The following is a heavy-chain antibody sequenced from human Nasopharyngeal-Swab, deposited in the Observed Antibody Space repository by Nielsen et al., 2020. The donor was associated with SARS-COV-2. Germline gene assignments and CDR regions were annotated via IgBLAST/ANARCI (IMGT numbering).Heavy chain of an antibody. Sequence: GGSLRLSCAASGFTFSSYWMHWVRQAPGKGLVWVSRINSDGSSTSYADSVKGRFTISRDNAKNTLYLQMNSLRAEDTAVYYCAGAPKQVWSRDYFDTWGQGMLVTVSS. V-gene: IGHV3-74*01. CDR3: AGAPKQVWSRDYFDT. CDR1: GFTFSSYW. D-gene: IGHD5-18*01. J-gene: IGHJ4*02. CDR2: INSDGSST.